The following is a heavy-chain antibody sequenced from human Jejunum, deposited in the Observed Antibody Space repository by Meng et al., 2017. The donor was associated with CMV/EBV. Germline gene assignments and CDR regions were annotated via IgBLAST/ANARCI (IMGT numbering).Heavy chain of an antibody. CDR2: ISSSGSTK. CDR1: GFRSSDYY. D-gene: IGHD2-8*02. CDR3: ARSGGTLTEFDP. J-gene: IGHJ5*02. Sequence: ASGFRSSDYYMRWIRQAPGKGLEWVAYISSSGSTKFYADSVKGRFTISRDNAQNSLHLQMNSLRAEDTAVYYCARSGGTLTEFDPWGQGTLVTVSS. V-gene: IGHV3-11*04.